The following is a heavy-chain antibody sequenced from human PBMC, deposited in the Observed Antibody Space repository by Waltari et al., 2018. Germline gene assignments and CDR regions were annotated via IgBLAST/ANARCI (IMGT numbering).Heavy chain of an antibody. J-gene: IGHJ4*02. D-gene: IGHD3-16*01. Sequence: EVQLVASGGGFVQPGGALRLACAASGCTFSAFWMHWVRQAPGKGLGWVSRMNSDGSGTNYADSVRGRFTISRDNAKNTLYLQMNNLRAEDTAMYYCARGWGGHVDYWGQGTLVTVSS. V-gene: IGHV3-74*02. CDR2: MNSDGSGT. CDR1: GCTFSAFW. CDR3: ARGWGGHVDY.